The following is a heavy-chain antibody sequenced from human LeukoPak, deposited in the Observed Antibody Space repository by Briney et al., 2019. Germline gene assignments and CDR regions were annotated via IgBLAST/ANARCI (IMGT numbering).Heavy chain of an antibody. V-gene: IGHV3-30*18. Sequence: GGSLSLSCAASGFTFSSYGMYWLRQAPGKGLEWVAVISYDESIKYYEDSVKGRFTISRDNFKNTLYLQMNSLRAEDTAVYYCAKVEPGGYYIGVDVWGQGTTVTVSS. CDR1: GFTFSSYG. D-gene: IGHD3-22*01. J-gene: IGHJ6*02. CDR3: AKVEPGGYYIGVDV. CDR2: ISYDESIK.